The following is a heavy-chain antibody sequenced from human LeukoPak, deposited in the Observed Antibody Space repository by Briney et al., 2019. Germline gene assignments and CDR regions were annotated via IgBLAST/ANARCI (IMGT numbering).Heavy chain of an antibody. CDR1: GFAFKNYA. Sequence: GGSLRLSCAASGFAFKNYAMTWVRQAPGKGLQWVSNINDNGGQRHYADSVKGRFTISRDNSKNTLFLQMDSLRAEDTAVYYCAKTQWKVGATDYFDYCGQGILVTVSS. CDR3: AKTQWKVGATDYFDY. D-gene: IGHD1-26*01. J-gene: IGHJ4*02. CDR2: INDNGGQR. V-gene: IGHV3-23*01.